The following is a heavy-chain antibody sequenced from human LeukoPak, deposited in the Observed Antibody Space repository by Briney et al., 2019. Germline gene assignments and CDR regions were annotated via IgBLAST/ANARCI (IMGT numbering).Heavy chain of an antibody. CDR2: IYYSGST. D-gene: IGHD2-2*01. Sequence: SETLSLTCTVPGGSISSGDYYWSWIRQPPGKGLEWIGYIYYSGSTYYNPSLKSRVTISVDTSKNQFSLHLNSVTPEDTAVYYCARRLTQYDCFDPWGQGILVTVSS. CDR1: GGSISSGDYY. CDR3: ARRLTQYDCFDP. J-gene: IGHJ5*02. V-gene: IGHV4-30-4*01.